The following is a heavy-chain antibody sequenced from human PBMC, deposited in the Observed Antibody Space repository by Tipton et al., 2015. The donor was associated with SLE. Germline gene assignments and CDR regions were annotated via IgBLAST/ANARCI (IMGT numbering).Heavy chain of an antibody. CDR3: ARDLGALDY. Sequence: TLSLTCAVYGGSFSGYYWSWIRQPPGKGLEWIGYIYHSGSTYYNPSLKSRVTISVDRSKNQFSLKLSSVTAADTAVYYCARDLGALDYWGQGTLVTVSS. V-gene: IGHV4-30-2*01. CDR2: IYHSGST. D-gene: IGHD4/OR15-4a*01. CDR1: GGSFSGYY. J-gene: IGHJ4*02.